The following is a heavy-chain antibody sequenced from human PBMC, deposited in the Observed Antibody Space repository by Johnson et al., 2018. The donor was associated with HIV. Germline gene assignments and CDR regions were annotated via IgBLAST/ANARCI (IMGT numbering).Heavy chain of an antibody. D-gene: IGHD4-17*01. CDR2: ISRSGSTI. Sequence: QVQLVESGGGVVQPERSLRLSCAASGFTFSDYYMTWIRQAPGKGLEWVSYISRSGSTIYYADSVKGRFTISRDNAKNSLYLQMNSLRVEDTALYYCARPADYGDYSRDAFDIWDQGTMVTVSS. J-gene: IGHJ3*02. CDR1: GFTFSDYY. V-gene: IGHV3-11*04. CDR3: ARPADYGDYSRDAFDI.